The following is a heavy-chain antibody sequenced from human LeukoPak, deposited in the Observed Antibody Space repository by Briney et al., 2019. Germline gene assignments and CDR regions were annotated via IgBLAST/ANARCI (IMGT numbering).Heavy chain of an antibody. D-gene: IGHD3-16*01. J-gene: IGHJ5*02. V-gene: IGHV4-61*02. CDR1: GGSISSSSYY. CDR2: IYTTGST. CDR3: ARFTPQGYGWGGYNRFDP. Sequence: SETLSLTCTVSGGSISSSSYYWSWIRQPAGKGLDWIGRIYTTGSTNYNPSLKSRVTISVDTSKNQFSLNLTSVTAADTAVYYCARFTPQGYGWGGYNRFDPWGQGTLVTVSS.